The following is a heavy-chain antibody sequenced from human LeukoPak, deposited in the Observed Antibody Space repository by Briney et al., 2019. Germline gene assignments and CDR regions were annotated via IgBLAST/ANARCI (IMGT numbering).Heavy chain of an antibody. CDR3: ATQLNDVFDI. J-gene: IGHJ3*02. V-gene: IGHV5-51*01. CDR2: IYPGDSDT. D-gene: IGHD6-13*01. CDR1: GYRLTSYW. Sequence: GESLKISCKGSGYRLTSYWIGWVRQMPGKGLEWMGTIYPGDSDTRYSPSFQGQVTISADKSISTAYLQWSSLRASDTAMYYCATQLNDVFDIWGQGTMVTVSS.